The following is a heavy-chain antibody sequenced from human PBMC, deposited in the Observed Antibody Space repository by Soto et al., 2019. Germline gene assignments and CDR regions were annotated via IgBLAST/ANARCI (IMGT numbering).Heavy chain of an antibody. Sequence: QLQLQESGPGLVKPSETLSLTCTVSGDSISSSRYYWGWIRQPPGKGLEWIGSVHYTGNTYYNPSLKSRVTISVDTSNNQISLRLSTVTAADTAVFYCGRHHTVVTGGRPNWFDPRGPGTLVTVSS. D-gene: IGHD2-15*01. CDR3: GRHHTVVTGGRPNWFDP. V-gene: IGHV4-39*01. J-gene: IGHJ5*02. CDR2: VHYTGNT. CDR1: GDSISSSRYY.